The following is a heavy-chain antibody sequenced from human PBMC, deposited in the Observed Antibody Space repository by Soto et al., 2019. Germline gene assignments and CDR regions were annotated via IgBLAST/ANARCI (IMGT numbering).Heavy chain of an antibody. CDR3: ARCRGGGGDDYGDYAGAFDI. CDR1: GYTFTSYA. J-gene: IGHJ3*02. Sequence: QVQLVQSGAEVKKPGASVKVSCKASGYTFTSYAMHWVRQAPGQRLEWMGWINAGNGNTKYSQKFQGRVTITRDTSASTAYMELSSLRSEDTAVYYCARCRGGGGDDYGDYAGAFDIWGQGTMVTVSS. D-gene: IGHD4-17*01. V-gene: IGHV1-3*01. CDR2: INAGNGNT.